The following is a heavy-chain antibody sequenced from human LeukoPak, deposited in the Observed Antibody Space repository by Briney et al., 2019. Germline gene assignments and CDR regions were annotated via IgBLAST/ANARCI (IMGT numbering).Heavy chain of an antibody. CDR3: ASQITMVRGMYGMDV. D-gene: IGHD3-10*01. Sequence: GRSLRLSCAASGFTFSSYGMHWVRQAPGKGLEWVAVIWYDGSNKYYADSVKGRFTISRDNSKNTLYLQMNSLRAEDTAVYYCASQITMVRGMYGMDVWGQGTTVTVSS. CDR1: GFTFSSYG. V-gene: IGHV3-33*08. CDR2: IWYDGSNK. J-gene: IGHJ6*02.